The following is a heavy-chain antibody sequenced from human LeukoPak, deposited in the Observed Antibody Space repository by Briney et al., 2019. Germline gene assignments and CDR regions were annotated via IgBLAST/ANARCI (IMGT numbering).Heavy chain of an antibody. D-gene: IGHD6-19*01. CDR3: ARDASGSGGASIYNWFDL. V-gene: IGHV1-69*13. CDR1: GGTFTSYA. CDR2: ILPFFGTA. J-gene: IGHJ5*02. Sequence: GASVKVSCKASGGTFTSYAISWVRQAPGQGLEWMGGILPFFGTANYAQKFQGRVTITADESTSTAYMELSSLRSEDTALYYCARDASGSGGASIYNWFDLWGQGTLVTVSS.